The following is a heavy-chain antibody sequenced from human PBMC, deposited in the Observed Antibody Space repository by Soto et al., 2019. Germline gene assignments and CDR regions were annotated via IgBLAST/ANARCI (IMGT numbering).Heavy chain of an antibody. CDR2: IYYSGTT. J-gene: IGHJ2*01. CDR3: AREGQGPGDSYFDL. CDR1: GGSIRSGGYY. V-gene: IGHV4-31*03. D-gene: IGHD3-10*01. Sequence: VQLQESGPGLVEPSQTLSLTCTVSGGSIRSGGYYWSWIREHPGKGLEWFGYIYYSGTTYYNPSLKSRIYRSVNTSKNTFSRKLGSVPDANTAVYYSAREGQGPGDSYFDLWGRGTLVTVSS.